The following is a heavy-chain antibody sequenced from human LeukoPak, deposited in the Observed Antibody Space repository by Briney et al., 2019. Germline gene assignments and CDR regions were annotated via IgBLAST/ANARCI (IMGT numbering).Heavy chain of an antibody. D-gene: IGHD6-13*01. Sequence: GWSLRPSCAASGFTVSSNYMSLVRQAPGEGLEWGSVIYSGGSTYYADSVKGRFTISSDNSKNTLYLQMNSLRAEDTAVYYCASWSSSWYPYDYWGQGTLVTVSS. CDR1: GFTVSSNY. J-gene: IGHJ4*02. CDR2: IYSGGST. V-gene: IGHV3-66*02. CDR3: ASWSSSWYPYDY.